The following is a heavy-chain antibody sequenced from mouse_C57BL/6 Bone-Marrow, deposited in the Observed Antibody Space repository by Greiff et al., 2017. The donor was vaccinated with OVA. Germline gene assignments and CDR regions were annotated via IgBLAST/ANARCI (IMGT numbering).Heavy chain of an antibody. D-gene: IGHD1-1*01. V-gene: IGHV5-4*01. J-gene: IGHJ2*01. CDR1: GFTFSSYA. CDR3: AREGYYYVDY. CDR2: ISDGGSYT. Sequence: EVQLVESGGGLVKPGGSLKLSCAASGFTFSSYAMSWVRQTPEKRLEWVATISDGGSYTYSPDNVKGRFTISRDNAKNNLYLQMSHLKSEDTAMYYCAREGYYYVDYWPRHHSHSLL.